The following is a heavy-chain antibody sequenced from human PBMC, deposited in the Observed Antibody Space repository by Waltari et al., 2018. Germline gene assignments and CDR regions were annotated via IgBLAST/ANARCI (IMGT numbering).Heavy chain of an antibody. CDR2: INHIGST. CDR1: GGSFSGYY. J-gene: IGHJ1*01. D-gene: IGHD2-21*01. V-gene: IGHV4-34*01. Sequence: QVQLQQWGAGLLKPSETLSLTCAVYGGSFSGYYWSWIRQPQGKGLEWIGEINHIGSTNSNPSRKSRFTISVDTSKNQFSLKLSSVTAADTAVDYCARTEGHIVVEQYFQHWGQGTLVTVSS. CDR3: ARTEGHIVVEQYFQH.